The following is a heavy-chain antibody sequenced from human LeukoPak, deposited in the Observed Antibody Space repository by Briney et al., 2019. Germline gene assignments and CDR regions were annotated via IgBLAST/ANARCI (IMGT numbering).Heavy chain of an antibody. V-gene: IGHV3-30*03. D-gene: IGHD3-10*01. CDR2: ISYDGSSK. Sequence: GGSLRLSCAASGFTFSTYGIHWVRQAPGKGLEWVAVISYDGSSKYYADSVKGRFTISRVNSENTLYLQMSSLKTDDSAVYYCARNPAAWFGELSSWFDPWGQGTLVTVSS. CDR1: GFTFSTYG. J-gene: IGHJ5*02. CDR3: ARNPAAWFGELSSWFDP.